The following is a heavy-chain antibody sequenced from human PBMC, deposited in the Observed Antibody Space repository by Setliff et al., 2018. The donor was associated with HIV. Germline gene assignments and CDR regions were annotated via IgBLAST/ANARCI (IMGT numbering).Heavy chain of an antibody. CDR2: MNPNSGNT. D-gene: IGHD6-19*01. CDR3: ASAPYSSGWYGHDAFDI. CDR1: GYTFTSYE. V-gene: IGHV1-8*02. Sequence: VASVKVSCKASGYTFTSYEINWVRQATGQGPEWMGWMNPNSGNTGYAQKFQGRVTMTRNTSISTAYMELSSLRSEDTAVYYCASAPYSSGWYGHDAFDIWGQGTMVTVSS. J-gene: IGHJ3*02.